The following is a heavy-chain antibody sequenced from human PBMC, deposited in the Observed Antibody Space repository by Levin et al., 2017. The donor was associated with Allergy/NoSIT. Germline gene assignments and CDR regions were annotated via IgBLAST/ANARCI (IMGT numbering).Heavy chain of an antibody. CDR2: IYYSGST. J-gene: IGHJ6*02. CDR1: GGSISSYY. V-gene: IGHV4-59*01. Sequence: TSETLSLTCTVSGGSISSYYWSWIRQPPGKGLEWIGYIYYSGSTNYNPSLKSRVTISVDTSKNQFSLKLSSVTAADTAVYYCARARSFDSSGYYYYYYYGMDVWGQGTTVTVSS. D-gene: IGHD3-22*01. CDR3: ARARSFDSSGYYYYYYYGMDV.